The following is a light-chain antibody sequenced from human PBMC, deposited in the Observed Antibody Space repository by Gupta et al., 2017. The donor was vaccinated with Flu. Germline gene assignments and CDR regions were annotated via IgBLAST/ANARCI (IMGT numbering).Light chain of an antibody. J-gene: IGKJ3*01. Sequence: PVTLSVSPGERATLSCRASQSVANALAWYQQSPGQVPRLLIYAATATATGIPARFSGTGTGTEFTLTISSLQSEDFAVYYCQQYDDWPQTFGPGTEVEIK. CDR3: QQYDDWPQT. CDR1: QSVANA. V-gene: IGKV3-15*01. CDR2: AAT.